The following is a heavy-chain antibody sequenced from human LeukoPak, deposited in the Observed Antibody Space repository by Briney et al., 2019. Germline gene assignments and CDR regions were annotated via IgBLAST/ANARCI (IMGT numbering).Heavy chain of an antibody. CDR2: ISSSSSTI. J-gene: IGHJ4*02. D-gene: IGHD3-16*01. V-gene: IGHV3-48*01. Sequence: GGSLRLSCAASRFTFSSYSMNWVRQAPGKGLEWVSYISSSSSTIYYADSVKGRFTISRDNAKNSLYLQMNSLRAEDTAVYYCARAAYVWGSFAIFGYWGQGTLVTVSS. CDR3: ARAAYVWGSFAIFGY. CDR1: RFTFSSYS.